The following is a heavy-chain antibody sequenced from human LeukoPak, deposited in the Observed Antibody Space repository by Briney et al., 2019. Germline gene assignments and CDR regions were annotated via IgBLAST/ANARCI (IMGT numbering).Heavy chain of an antibody. Sequence: GGSLRLSCAASRFTFTTYSMNWARQAPGKGLEWVSSISSSGSHIYYADSVKGRFSVSRDNGKNSLYLQMNSLRVEDTAVYYCARSIGSDWSPFDYWGQGTLVSVSS. D-gene: IGHD3-9*01. J-gene: IGHJ4*02. CDR2: ISSSGSHI. CDR1: RFTFTTYS. V-gene: IGHV3-21*01. CDR3: ARSIGSDWSPFDY.